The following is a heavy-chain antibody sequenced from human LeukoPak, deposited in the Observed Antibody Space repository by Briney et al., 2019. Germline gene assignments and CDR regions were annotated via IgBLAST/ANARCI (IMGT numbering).Heavy chain of an antibody. J-gene: IGHJ4*02. V-gene: IGHV3-21*01. CDR2: ISGDSTYI. CDR1: GFTFASYS. Sequence: GGSLRLSCAASGFTFASYSMNWVRQAPGKGLEWVSSISGDSTYIYNAGSVKGRFTISRDNAQASLYLQMISLRADDTAVYYCARVSGRLERQSDLDYWGRGTLVIVSS. CDR3: ARVSGRLERQSDLDY. D-gene: IGHD1-1*01.